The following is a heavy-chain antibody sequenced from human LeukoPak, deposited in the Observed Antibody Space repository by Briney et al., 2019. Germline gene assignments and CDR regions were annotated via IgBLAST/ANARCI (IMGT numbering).Heavy chain of an antibody. J-gene: IGHJ6*02. CDR1: GGSISSYY. CDR2: IYYSGST. Sequence: SETLPLTCTVSGGSISSYYWSWIRQPPGKGLEWIGYIYYSGSTNYNPSLKSRVTISVDTSKNQFSLKLSSVTAADTAVYYCARDRDYDFWSGPILWGQGTTVTVSS. CDR3: ARDRDYDFWSGPIL. V-gene: IGHV4-59*01. D-gene: IGHD3-3*01.